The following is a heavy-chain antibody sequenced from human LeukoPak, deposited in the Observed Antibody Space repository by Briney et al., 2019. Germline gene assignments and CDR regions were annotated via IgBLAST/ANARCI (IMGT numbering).Heavy chain of an antibody. CDR1: GFTFSXXX. D-gene: IGHD1-26*01. Sequence: AASGFTFSXXXXXWVRXAPGXXXXGVSYISSSSSTIYYADSVKGRFTISRDNAKNSLYLQMNSLRAEDTAVYYCARDKYSDYFDYWGQGTLIIVSS. V-gene: IGHV3-48*04. J-gene: IGHJ4*02. CDR2: ISSSSSTI. CDR3: ARDKYSDYFDY.